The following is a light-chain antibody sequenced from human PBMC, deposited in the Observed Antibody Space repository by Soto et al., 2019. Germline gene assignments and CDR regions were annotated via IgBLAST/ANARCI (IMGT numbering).Light chain of an antibody. Sequence: QSALTQPASVSGSPGQSITISCTGTSSDIGGYDYVSWYQQHPGKAPKLMIYDVSDRPSGISSRFSGSKSGNTASLTISGLQAEDEADYYCSSYSTSNTVVFGGGTKVTVL. J-gene: IGLJ3*02. V-gene: IGLV2-14*03. CDR1: SSDIGGYDY. CDR2: DVS. CDR3: SSYSTSNTVV.